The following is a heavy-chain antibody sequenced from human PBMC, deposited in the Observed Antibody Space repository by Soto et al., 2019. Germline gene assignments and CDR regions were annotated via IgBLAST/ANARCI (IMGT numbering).Heavy chain of an antibody. CDR1: GYTFTSYD. V-gene: IGHV1-8*01. CDR2: MNPNSGNT. CDR3: ASEHSRSWRFDY. J-gene: IGHJ4*02. Sequence: QVQLVQSGAEVKNPGASVKVSCKASGYTFTSYDINWVRQATGQGLEWMGWMNPNSGNTGYAQKFQGRVTMTRNTSISTAYMELSSLRSGDTAVYVCASEHSRSWRFDYWGQGTLVTVSS. D-gene: IGHD6-13*01.